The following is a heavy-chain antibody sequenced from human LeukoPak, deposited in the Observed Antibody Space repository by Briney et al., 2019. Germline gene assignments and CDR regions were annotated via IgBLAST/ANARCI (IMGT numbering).Heavy chain of an antibody. CDR1: GFTFSSYA. D-gene: IGHD4-17*01. CDR3: ARSYGDYTSLGY. CDR2: ISYDGSNK. J-gene: IGHJ4*02. V-gene: IGHV3-30*04. Sequence: GGSLRLSCAASGFTFSSYAMLGVGQAPGKGLEWVAVISYDGSNKYYADSVKGRFPISRDNSKNPLYLQMNSLRAEDRAVYYCARSYGDYTSLGYWGQGTLVTVSP.